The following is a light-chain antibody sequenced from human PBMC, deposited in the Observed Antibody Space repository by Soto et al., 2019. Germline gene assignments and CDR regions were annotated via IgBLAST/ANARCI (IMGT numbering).Light chain of an antibody. J-gene: IGLJ2*01. CDR1: SGSIASNY. V-gene: IGLV6-57*04. Sequence: NFMLTQPHSVSESPGKTVTISCTRSSGSIASNYVQWYQQRPVSAPTTVIYEDNQRPSGVPDRFSGSIDSSSNSASLTISGLQTEDEADYYCQSYDSSTVVFGGGTKLTVL. CDR3: QSYDSSTVV. CDR2: EDN.